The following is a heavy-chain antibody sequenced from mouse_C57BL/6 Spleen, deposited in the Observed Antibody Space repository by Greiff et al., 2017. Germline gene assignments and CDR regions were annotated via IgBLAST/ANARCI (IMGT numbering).Heavy chain of an antibody. J-gene: IGHJ2*01. V-gene: IGHV1-15*01. D-gene: IGHD2-5*01. CDR3: TRESNCGFDD. CDR1: GYTFTDYE. Sequence: QVQLQQSGAELVRPGASVTLSCKASGYTFTDYEMHWVKQTPVHGLEWIGAIDPETGGTAYNQKFKGKAILTADKSSSTAYMELRSLTSEDSAVYYCTRESNCGFDDWGKGTTLTVSS. CDR2: IDPETGGT.